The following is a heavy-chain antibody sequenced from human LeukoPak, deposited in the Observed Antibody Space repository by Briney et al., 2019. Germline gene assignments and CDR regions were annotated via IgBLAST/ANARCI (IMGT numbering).Heavy chain of an antibody. J-gene: IGHJ4*02. CDR3: ASPGSVGDTGMPDY. CDR1: GFIFSGYW. V-gene: IGHV3-7*01. Sequence: PGGSLRLSCAASGFIFSGYWMTWVRQVPGKGLERVANIKQDGSEKYYVDSVKGRFTISRDNAKKSLYLHMNSLRAEDTAVYYCASPGSVGDTGMPDYWGQGTLVTVSS. CDR2: IKQDGSEK. D-gene: IGHD5-18*01.